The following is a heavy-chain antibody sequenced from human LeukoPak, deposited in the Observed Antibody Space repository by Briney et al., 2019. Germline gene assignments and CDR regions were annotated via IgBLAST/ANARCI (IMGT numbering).Heavy chain of an antibody. Sequence: GGSLRLSCAASGFTFDDYAMHWVRQAPGKGLEWVSGISWNNGSIDYADSVKGRFTISRDNAKNSLFLQMNSLRAEDTALYYCAKDDGATYSYFDYWGQGTLVTVSS. CDR2: ISWNNGSI. J-gene: IGHJ4*02. V-gene: IGHV3-9*01. D-gene: IGHD1-26*01. CDR3: AKDDGATYSYFDY. CDR1: GFTFDDYA.